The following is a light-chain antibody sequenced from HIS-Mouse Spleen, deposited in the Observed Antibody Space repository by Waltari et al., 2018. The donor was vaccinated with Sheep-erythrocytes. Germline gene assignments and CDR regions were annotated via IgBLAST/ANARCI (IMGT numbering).Light chain of an antibody. V-gene: IGLV3-1*01. J-gene: IGLJ2*01. Sequence: SYELTQPPSVSVSPGQTASITCSGDKLGDKYACWYQQKPGQSPVLVIYQDSKRPSGFPERFSASNSGNTATLTISGTQAMEEADYYCQAWDSSTVVFGGGTKLTVL. CDR2: QDS. CDR1: KLGDKY. CDR3: QAWDSSTVV.